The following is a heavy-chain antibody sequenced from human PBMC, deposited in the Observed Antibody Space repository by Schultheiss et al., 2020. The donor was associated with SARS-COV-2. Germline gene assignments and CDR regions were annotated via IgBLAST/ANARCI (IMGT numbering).Heavy chain of an antibody. CDR2: VTADNGDA. V-gene: IGHV1-18*01. CDR1: GYTFTSYG. D-gene: IGHD3-22*01. J-gene: IGHJ6*02. CDR3: ARDSYYYDGSGYGAWGMDV. Sequence: ASVKVSCKASGYTFTSYGISWVRQAPGQGLEWMGWVTADNGDAKYAQKFQDRVTMGRDTSTTTAYMELRSLRVDDTAVYYCARDSYYYDGSGYGAWGMDVWGQGTTVTVSS.